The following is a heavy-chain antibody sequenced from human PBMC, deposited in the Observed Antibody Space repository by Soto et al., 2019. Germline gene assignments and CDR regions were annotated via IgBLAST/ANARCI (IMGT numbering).Heavy chain of an antibody. D-gene: IGHD5-12*01. J-gene: IGHJ6*03. CDR3: ARGARGYSGYDFYYYMDV. CDR1: GFTFNIYA. Sequence: GGSPRLSCAACGFTFNIYAMTWVRQAPGKGLEWVSAISGSGGSTYYADSVKGRFTISRDNSKNTLYLQMNSLRAEDTAVYYCARGARGYSGYDFYYYMDVWGKGTTVTVSS. V-gene: IGHV3-23*01. CDR2: ISGSGGST.